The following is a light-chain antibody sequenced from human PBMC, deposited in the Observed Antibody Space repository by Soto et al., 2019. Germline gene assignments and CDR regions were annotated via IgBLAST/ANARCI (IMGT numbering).Light chain of an antibody. V-gene: IGLV1-47*01. CDR3: AAWDDSRDGV. J-gene: IGLJ3*02. Sequence: QSVLTQPPSASGTPGQRVTISCSGSSSNIGSNYVYWYQQLPGTAPKLLIYRNNQRPSGVPDRFSGSKSDTSASLAISGLRSEDEADYYCAAWDDSRDGVFGGGTQLTVL. CDR2: RNN. CDR1: SSNIGSNY.